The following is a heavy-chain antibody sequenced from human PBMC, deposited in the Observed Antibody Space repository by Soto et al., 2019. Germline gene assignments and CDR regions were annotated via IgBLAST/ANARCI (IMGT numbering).Heavy chain of an antibody. CDR2: IYRSGST. CDR1: GDSISSDNW. CDR3: ARDGGVGATRRRVFDY. D-gene: IGHD1-26*01. J-gene: IGHJ4*02. V-gene: IGHV4-4*02. Sequence: QVQLQESGPGLVKPSGTLSLTCAVSGDSISSDNWWSWVRQPPGKGLEWVGEIYRSGSTNYSPSLRSRVTISADKSKNQLSLRLASVTAADTAVYYCARDGGVGATRRRVFDYRGQGTLVTVSS.